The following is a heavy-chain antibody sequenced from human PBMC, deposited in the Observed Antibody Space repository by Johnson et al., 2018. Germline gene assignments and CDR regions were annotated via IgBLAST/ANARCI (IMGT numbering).Heavy chain of an antibody. V-gene: IGHV3-30*04. CDR3: ARSQSAYYGDYVGAEYFQH. Sequence: QVQLVQSGGGVVQPGRSLRLSCAASGFTFSSSAMYWVRQAPGKGLEWVAVISHDGREKYYAESVKGRFTISRDNSKNTVHLQVKSLRVEDTAEYYCARSQSAYYGDYVGAEYFQHWGQGTLGTVSS. CDR2: ISHDGREK. D-gene: IGHD4-17*01. J-gene: IGHJ1*01. CDR1: GFTFSSSA.